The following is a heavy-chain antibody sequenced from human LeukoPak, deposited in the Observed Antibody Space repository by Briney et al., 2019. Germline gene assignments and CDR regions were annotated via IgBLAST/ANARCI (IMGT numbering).Heavy chain of an antibody. J-gene: IGHJ6*02. V-gene: IGHV3-21*01. D-gene: IGHD3-3*01. CDR3: ARDGATRSGYSDYYYYGMDV. Sequence: GGSLRLSCAASGFAFSDSWMTWIRQAPGKGLEWVSSISSSSSYIYYADSVKGRFTISRDNAKNSLYLQMNSLRAEDTAVYYCARDGATRSGYSDYYYYGMDVWGQGTTVTVSS. CDR2: ISSSSSYI. CDR1: GFAFSDSW.